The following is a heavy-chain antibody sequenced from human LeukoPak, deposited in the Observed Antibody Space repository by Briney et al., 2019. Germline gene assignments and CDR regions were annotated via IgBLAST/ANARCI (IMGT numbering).Heavy chain of an antibody. Sequence: ASVKVSCKASGYTFTGYYMHWVRQAPGQGLEWMGWINPNRGGTNYALEFQGRVTMTRDTSISTAYMELSRLRSDDTAVYYCAREELWFGELSCLDYWGQGILVTVSS. CDR2: INPNRGGT. V-gene: IGHV1-2*02. J-gene: IGHJ4*02. D-gene: IGHD3-10*01. CDR3: AREELWFGELSCLDY. CDR1: GYTFTGYY.